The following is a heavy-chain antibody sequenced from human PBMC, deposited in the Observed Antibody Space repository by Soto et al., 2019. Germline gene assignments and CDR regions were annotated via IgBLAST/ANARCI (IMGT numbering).Heavy chain of an antibody. D-gene: IGHD3-9*01. CDR1: GYTFSSYA. CDR2: IWYDGSEK. V-gene: IGHV3-33*01. J-gene: IGHJ5*02. Sequence: QVQLVESGGAVVQPGRSLRLSCAASGYTFSSYAVHWVRQAPCRGLEWVAIIWYDGSEKYYTDSVKGRFTISRDNSRDTLYLQMNNLRVEATATYYCARGILTGGKLLGPWGQVPRVIVSS. CDR3: ARGILTGGKLLGP.